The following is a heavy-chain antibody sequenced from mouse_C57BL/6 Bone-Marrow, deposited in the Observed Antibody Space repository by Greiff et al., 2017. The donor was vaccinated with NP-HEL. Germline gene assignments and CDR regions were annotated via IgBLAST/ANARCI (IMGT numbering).Heavy chain of an antibody. J-gene: IGHJ2*01. CDR2: IHPNSGST. D-gene: IGHD3-1*01. CDR3: ARSGLFDY. CDR1: GYTFTSYW. Sequence: QVQLQQPGAELVKPGASVKLSCKASGYTFTSYWMHWVKQRPGQGLEWIGMIHPNSGSTNYNEKFKSKATMTVDKSSSTAYMQISSLSSEDSAVYYCARSGLFDYWGQGTTLTVSS. V-gene: IGHV1-64*01.